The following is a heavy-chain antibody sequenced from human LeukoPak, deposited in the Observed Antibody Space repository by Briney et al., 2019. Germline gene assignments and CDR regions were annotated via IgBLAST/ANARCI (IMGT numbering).Heavy chain of an antibody. D-gene: IGHD6-19*01. CDR3: AKDIGSGWYRYFDY. Sequence: GGSLSLSCAASGFTFSSYWMHWVRQAPGKGLVWVTRINSDGSSTSYADSVKGRFTISRDNSKNTLYLQMKSLRAEDTAVYYCAKDIGSGWYRYFDYWGQGTLVTVSS. CDR1: GFTFSSYW. CDR2: INSDGSST. J-gene: IGHJ4*02. V-gene: IGHV3-74*01.